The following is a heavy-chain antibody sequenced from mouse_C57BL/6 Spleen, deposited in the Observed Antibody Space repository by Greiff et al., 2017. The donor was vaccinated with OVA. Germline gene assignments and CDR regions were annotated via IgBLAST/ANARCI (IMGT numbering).Heavy chain of an antibody. CDR2: IDPSDSYT. D-gene: IGHD2-10*01. J-gene: IGHJ4*01. Sequence: VQLQQPGAELVRPGTSVKLSCKASGYTFTSYWMHWVKQRPGQGLEWIGVIDPSDSYTNYNQKFKGKATLTVDTSSSTAYMQLSSLTSEDSAVYYCARPSYGNHYYAMDYWGQGTSVTVSS. CDR1: GYTFTSYW. CDR3: ARPSYGNHYYAMDY. V-gene: IGHV1-59*01.